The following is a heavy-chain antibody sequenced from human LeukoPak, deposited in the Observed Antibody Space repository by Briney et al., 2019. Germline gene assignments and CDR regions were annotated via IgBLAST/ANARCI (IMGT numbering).Heavy chain of an antibody. J-gene: IGHJ4*02. D-gene: IGHD4-11*01. Sequence: GGSLRLSCSASAFTFSTYAMHWVRQAPGKGLEHVSAISTNGRSTYYADSVKGRFIISRDNSKNTLYVQVSSLRVEDTAVYYCVKGGITTTRDFDYWGQGTLVTVSS. CDR2: ISTNGRST. CDR1: AFTFSTYA. CDR3: VKGGITTTRDFDY. V-gene: IGHV3-64*03.